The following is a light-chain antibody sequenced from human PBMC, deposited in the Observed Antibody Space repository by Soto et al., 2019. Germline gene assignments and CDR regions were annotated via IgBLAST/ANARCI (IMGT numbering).Light chain of an antibody. J-gene: IGKJ3*01. Sequence: EIVLTQSPGTLSLSPGERATLSCRASQSVSSNYVVWYQQKPGQAPRLLIKGASSRVTGIPDRFSGSGSGTDFTLTISRLVPEDFGVYFCQQYGSSPVTFGPGTKVEFK. V-gene: IGKV3-20*01. CDR3: QQYGSSPVT. CDR2: GAS. CDR1: QSVSSNY.